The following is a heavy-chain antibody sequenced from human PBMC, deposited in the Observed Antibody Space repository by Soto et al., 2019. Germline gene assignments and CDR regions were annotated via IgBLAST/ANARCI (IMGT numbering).Heavy chain of an antibody. CDR3: ARGYRENIAVVIGVRPGEYGVDV. D-gene: IGHD2-15*01. Sequence: QVQLVESGGGVVQPGRSLRLSCAASGFTFRSYAMHWVRQAPGKGLECVAVISYDGSNKFYRDYVKGRFTISRANSKNPLYLQINSLRYEDTAVYYCARGYRENIAVVIGVRPGEYGVDVWGQGTTVTVSS. V-gene: IGHV3-30-3*01. J-gene: IGHJ6*02. CDR2: ISYDGSNK. CDR1: GFTFRSYA.